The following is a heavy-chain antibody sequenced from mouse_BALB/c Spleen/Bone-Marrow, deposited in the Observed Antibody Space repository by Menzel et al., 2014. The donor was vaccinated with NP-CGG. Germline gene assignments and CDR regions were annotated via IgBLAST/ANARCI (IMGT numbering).Heavy chain of an antibody. V-gene: IGHV1-14*01. J-gene: IGHJ4*01. Sequence: VQLQQPGPELVKPGASVKMSCKASGYTFTSYVMHWVKQKPGQGLEWIGYINPYNDGTKYNEKFKGKATLTSDKSSSTAYMELSSLTSEDPAVYYWAREGGYYAMDSWGQGTSVTGSS. CDR2: INPYNDGT. CDR1: GYTFTSYV. CDR3: AREGGYYAMDS.